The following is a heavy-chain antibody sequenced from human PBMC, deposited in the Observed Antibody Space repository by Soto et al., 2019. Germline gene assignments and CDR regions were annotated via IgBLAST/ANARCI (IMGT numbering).Heavy chain of an antibody. CDR1: GGTFSSYA. CDR2: LSPIFGTE. CDR3: ARTLSEGQQT. D-gene: IGHD6-13*01. V-gene: IGHV1-69*01. Sequence: QVQLVQSGAEVKKPGYSVKVSCKASGGTFSSYAISWVRQAPGQGLEWVGGLSPIFGTENYAQKFQGRVTITADESTRTANMELSSLRSEDMAVYYCARTLSEGQQTWGQGTLVTVTS. J-gene: IGHJ4*02.